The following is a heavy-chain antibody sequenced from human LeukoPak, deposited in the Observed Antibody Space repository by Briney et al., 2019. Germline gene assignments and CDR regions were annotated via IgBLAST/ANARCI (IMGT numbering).Heavy chain of an antibody. J-gene: IGHJ5*02. CDR1: GGSISSDTYF. CDR2: ISSTGRT. CDR3: AKGAGPPWFDP. D-gene: IGHD6-19*01. V-gene: IGHV4-61*02. Sequence: SQTLSLTCTVSGGSISSDTYFWSWIRQPAGKGLEWIGRISSTGRTDYNPSLTSRVTISVDTSKNQFSMKLSSVTAADTAVYYCAKGAGPPWFDPWGQGTLVTVSS.